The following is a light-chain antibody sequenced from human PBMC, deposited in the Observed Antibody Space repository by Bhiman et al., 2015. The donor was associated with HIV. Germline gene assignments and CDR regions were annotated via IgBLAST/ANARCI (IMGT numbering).Light chain of an antibody. V-gene: IGLV3-1*01. J-gene: IGLJ2*01. CDR3: QAWDSSPNVV. Sequence: SYELTQPPSVSVSPGQTASITCSGDKLGDKYACWYQQKPGQSPVLVIYQDSKRPSGIPERFSGSKSGNTATLTISGTQAMDEADYYCQAWDSSPNVVFGGGTKLTVL. CDR2: QDS. CDR1: KLGDKY.